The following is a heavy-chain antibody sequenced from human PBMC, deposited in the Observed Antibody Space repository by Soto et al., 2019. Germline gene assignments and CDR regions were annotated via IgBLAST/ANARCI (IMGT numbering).Heavy chain of an antibody. J-gene: IGHJ6*02. CDR2: IRSSGEST. Sequence: QLLESGGGLVQTGGSLRLSCTASGFTFSNYAMSWVRQAPGKGLEWVSGIRSSGESTYYADSVKSRRTISRDNYKNMLYLQINSLRAEDTAVYYCAKGGRRVLIPMEVWGQGTTVTVSS. CDR3: AKGGRRVLIPMEV. V-gene: IGHV3-23*01. D-gene: IGHD2-8*01. CDR1: GFTFSNYA.